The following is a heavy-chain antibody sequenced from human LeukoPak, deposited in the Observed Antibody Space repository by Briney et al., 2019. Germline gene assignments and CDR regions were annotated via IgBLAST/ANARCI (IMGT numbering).Heavy chain of an antibody. D-gene: IGHD4-17*01. J-gene: IGHJ4*02. CDR2: ISSSGSTI. Sequence: PGGSLRLSCAAFGFTFSDYYMSWIRQAPGKGLEWVSYISSSGSTIYYADSVKGRFTISRDNAKNSLYLQMNSLRAEDTAVYYCASSPDYGRPFDYWGQGTLVTVSS. V-gene: IGHV3-11*01. CDR3: ASSPDYGRPFDY. CDR1: GFTFSDYY.